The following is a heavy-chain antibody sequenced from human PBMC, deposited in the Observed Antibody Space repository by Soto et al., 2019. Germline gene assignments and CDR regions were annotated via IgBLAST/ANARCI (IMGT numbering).Heavy chain of an antibody. J-gene: IGHJ6*02. Sequence: ASVKVSCKASGYTFTGYYMHWVRQAPGQGLEWMGWINPNSGGTNYAQKFQGRVTMTRDTSISTAYMELSRLRSDDTAVYYCARIAGIAARRVYYYYSGMDVWGQGTTVTVSS. D-gene: IGHD6-6*01. CDR2: INPNSGGT. V-gene: IGHV1-2*02. CDR3: ARIAGIAARRVYYYYSGMDV. CDR1: GYTFTGYY.